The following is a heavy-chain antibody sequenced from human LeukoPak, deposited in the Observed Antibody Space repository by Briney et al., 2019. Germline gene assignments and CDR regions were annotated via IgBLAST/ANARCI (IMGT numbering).Heavy chain of an antibody. CDR1: GFTFRIVW. V-gene: IGHV3-15*01. CDR3: TTELDQGGDETRVYY. D-gene: IGHD3-10*01. CDR2: IKSQENGGTT. J-gene: IGHJ4*02. Sequence: PGGSLRLSCAASGFTFRIVWVSWIRQAPGKGLEWVRRIKSQENGGTTDYAAPVKGRFAISRDDSRDTVYLQMDSLKTEDTSVYYCTTELDQGGDETRVYYWGQGTVVTVSS.